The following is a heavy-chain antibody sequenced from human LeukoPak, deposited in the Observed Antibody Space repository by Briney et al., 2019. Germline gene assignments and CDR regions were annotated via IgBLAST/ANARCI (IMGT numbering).Heavy chain of an antibody. CDR3: ARDSGWFGELSFDY. V-gene: IGHV4-59*01. CDR2: IYYSGST. J-gene: IGHJ4*02. CDR1: GGSISSYY. D-gene: IGHD3-10*01. Sequence: SQTLSLTCAVSGGSISSYYRSWIRQPPGKGLEWIGYIYYSGSTNYNPSLKSRVTISVDTSKNQFSLKLSSVTAADTAVYYCARDSGWFGELSFDYWGQGTLVTVSS.